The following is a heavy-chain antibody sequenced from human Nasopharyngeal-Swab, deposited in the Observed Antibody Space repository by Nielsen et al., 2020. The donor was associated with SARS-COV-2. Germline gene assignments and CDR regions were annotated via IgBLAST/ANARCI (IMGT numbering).Heavy chain of an antibody. D-gene: IGHD2-21*02. V-gene: IGHV3-30-3*01. CDR2: ISYDGSNK. J-gene: IGHJ4*02. Sequence: WIRQPPGEGLEWVAVISYDGSNKYYADSVKGRFTISRGNSKNTLYLQMNSLRAEDTAVYYCAREKLGQDCGGDCYYFDYWGQGTLVTVSS. CDR3: AREKLGQDCGGDCYYFDY.